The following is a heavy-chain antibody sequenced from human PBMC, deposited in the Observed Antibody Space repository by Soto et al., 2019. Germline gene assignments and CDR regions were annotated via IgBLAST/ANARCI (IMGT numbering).Heavy chain of an antibody. CDR3: AKDHHYDSSGYPIGAFDI. D-gene: IGHD3-22*01. Sequence: PGGSLRLSCGASGFTFRSYAMSWVRQTPGKGLEWVAAISGSGGSTYYADPVKGRSTISRDNSKNTLYLQMNSLRAEDTAVYYCAKDHHYDSSGYPIGAFDIWGQGTMVTVSS. CDR2: ISGSGGST. J-gene: IGHJ3*02. CDR1: GFTFRSYA. V-gene: IGHV3-23*01.